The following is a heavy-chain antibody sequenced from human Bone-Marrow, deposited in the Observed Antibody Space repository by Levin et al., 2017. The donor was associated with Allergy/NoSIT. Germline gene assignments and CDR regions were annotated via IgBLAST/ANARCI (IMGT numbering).Heavy chain of an antibody. Sequence: EASVKVSCKASGGTFGTYAISWVRQVPGQGLEWMGVIIPIFGTAKYAQKFQGRVTVTADTSTNTAYMEVSSLRSEDTAVYFCARGEYSASSLDPWGQGTLVTVSS. CDR3: ARGEYSASSLDP. J-gene: IGHJ5*02. CDR2: IIPIFGTA. D-gene: IGHD5-12*01. V-gene: IGHV1-69*06. CDR1: GGTFGTYA.